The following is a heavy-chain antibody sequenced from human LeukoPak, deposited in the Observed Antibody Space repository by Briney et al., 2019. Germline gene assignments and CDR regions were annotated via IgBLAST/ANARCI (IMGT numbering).Heavy chain of an antibody. V-gene: IGHV4-59*01. J-gene: IGHJ5*02. CDR3: ASAMVRGGWFDP. CDR2: IYYSGST. D-gene: IGHD3-10*01. Sequence: SETLSLTCTVSGGSISSYYWSWIRQPAGKGLEWIGYIYYSGSTNYNPSLKSRVTISVDTSKNQFSLKLSSVTAADTAVYYCASAMVRGGWFDPWGQGTLVTVSS. CDR1: GGSISSYY.